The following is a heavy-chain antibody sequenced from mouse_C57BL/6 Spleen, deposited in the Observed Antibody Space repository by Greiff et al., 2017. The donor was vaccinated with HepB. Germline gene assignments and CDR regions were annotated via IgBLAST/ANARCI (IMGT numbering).Heavy chain of an antibody. CDR1: GFTFSNYW. CDR2: IRLKSDNYAT. J-gene: IGHJ3*01. Sequence: VQLKESGGGLVQPGGSMKLSCVASGFTFSNYWMNWVRQSPEKGLEWVAQIRLKSDNYATHYAESVKGRFTISRDDSKSSVYLQMNNLRAEDTGIYYCAYYGSSSFAYWGQGTLVTVSA. D-gene: IGHD1-1*01. V-gene: IGHV6-3*01. CDR3: AYYGSSSFAY.